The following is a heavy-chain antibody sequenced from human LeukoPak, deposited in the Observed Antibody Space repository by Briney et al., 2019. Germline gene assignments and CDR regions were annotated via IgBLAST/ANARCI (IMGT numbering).Heavy chain of an antibody. V-gene: IGHV3-11*04. CDR1: GFTFSDYY. CDR2: ISSSGSTI. Sequence: PGGSLRLSCAASGFTFSDYYMSWIRQAPGKGLEWVSYISSSGSTIYYADSVKGRFTISRDNAKNSLYLQMNSLRAEDTAVYYCARIGARTYDFWSGYRGDAFDVWGQGTMVTVSS. D-gene: IGHD3-3*01. CDR3: ARIGARTYDFWSGYRGDAFDV. J-gene: IGHJ3*01.